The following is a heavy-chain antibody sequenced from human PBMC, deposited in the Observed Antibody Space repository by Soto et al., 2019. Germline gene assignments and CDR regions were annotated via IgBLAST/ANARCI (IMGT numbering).Heavy chain of an antibody. D-gene: IGHD2-15*01. Sequence: EVELFESGGGLVQPEGSLRLSCAASGFTFSTYAMGWVRQAPGKGLEWVSVVSSGGGTHYADSVQGWFTVSRDNDKNALSLQINSMRSDDTAVYYCAKSRGAGGHFDYWGQGALVTVSS. V-gene: IGHV3-23*01. CDR1: GFTFSTYA. CDR2: VSSGGGT. J-gene: IGHJ4*02. CDR3: AKSRGAGGHFDY.